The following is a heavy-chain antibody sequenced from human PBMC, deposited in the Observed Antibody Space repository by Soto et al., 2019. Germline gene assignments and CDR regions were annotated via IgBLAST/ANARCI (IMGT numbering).Heavy chain of an antibody. J-gene: IGHJ3*02. CDR1: GYTFTNYA. D-gene: IGHD6-19*01. V-gene: IGHV1-3*04. Sequence: GASVQVSCKASGYTFTNYAMHWARQAPGHRLEWIGWINTGNGNTKSSQKFQGRVTITRDTSATTAYMELSSLRSEDTAVYYCARGQWLVQGHAFDIWGQGTMVTVSS. CDR2: INTGNGNT. CDR3: ARGQWLVQGHAFDI.